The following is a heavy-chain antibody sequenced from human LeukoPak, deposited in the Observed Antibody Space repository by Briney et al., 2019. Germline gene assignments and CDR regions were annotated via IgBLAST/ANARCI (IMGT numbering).Heavy chain of an antibody. Sequence: PGRSLRLSCAASGFTFDDYAMHWVRQAPGEGLEWVSGISWNSGSIGYADSVKGRFTISRDNAKNSLYLQMNSLRAEDTALYYCAKDRTTMGGYFDYWGQGTLVTVSS. V-gene: IGHV3-9*01. CDR2: ISWNSGSI. D-gene: IGHD3-16*01. CDR1: GFTFDDYA. CDR3: AKDRTTMGGYFDY. J-gene: IGHJ4*02.